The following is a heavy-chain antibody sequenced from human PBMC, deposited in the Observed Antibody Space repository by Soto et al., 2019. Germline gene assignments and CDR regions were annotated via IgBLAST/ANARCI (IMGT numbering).Heavy chain of an antibody. V-gene: IGHV3-21*01. CDR1: GFTFSSYS. CDR2: ISSSSSYK. CDR3: ARDLQQQLVNRFDY. J-gene: IGHJ4*02. Sequence: PGGSLRLSCAASGFTFSSYSMNWVRQAPGKGLEWVSSISSSSSYKYYADSVKGRFTISRDNAKNSLYLQMNSLRAEDTAVYYCARDLQQQLVNRFDYWGQGTLVTVSS. D-gene: IGHD6-13*01.